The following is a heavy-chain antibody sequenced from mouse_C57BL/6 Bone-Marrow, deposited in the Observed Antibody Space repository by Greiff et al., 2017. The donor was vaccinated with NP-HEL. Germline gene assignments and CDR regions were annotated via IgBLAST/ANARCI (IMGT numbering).Heavy chain of an antibody. D-gene: IGHD2-2*01. J-gene: IGHJ4*01. Sequence: EVKLMESGGGLVQPGGSLSLSCAASGFTFTDYYMSWVRQPPGKALEWLGFIRNKANGYTTEYSASVKGRFTISRDNSQSILYLQMNALRAEDSATYYCARYDGYDYAMDYWGQGTSVTVSS. CDR3: ARYDGYDYAMDY. V-gene: IGHV7-3*01. CDR2: IRNKANGYTT. CDR1: GFTFTDYY.